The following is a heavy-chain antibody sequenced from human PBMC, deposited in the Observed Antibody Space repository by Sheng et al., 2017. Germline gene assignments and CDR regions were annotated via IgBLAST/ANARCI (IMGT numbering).Heavy chain of an antibody. CDR1: GFTFSSYG. CDR3: AKDRVGYCSSTSCYENWFDP. J-gene: IGHJ5*02. CDR2: ISGSGGST. Sequence: EVQLVESGGGLVQPGGTLRLSCAASGFTFSSYGMSWVRQAPGKGLEWVSAISGSGGSTYYADSVKGRFTISRDNSKNTLYLQMNSLRAEDTAVYYCAKDRVGYCSSTSCYENWFDPWGQGTLVTVSS. V-gene: IGHV3-23*04. D-gene: IGHD2-2*01.